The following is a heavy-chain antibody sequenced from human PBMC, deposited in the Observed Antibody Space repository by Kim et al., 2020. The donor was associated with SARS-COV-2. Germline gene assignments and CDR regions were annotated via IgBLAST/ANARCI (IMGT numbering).Heavy chain of an antibody. CDR3: ARDSWGDSGSGSYYKVPYEENYYYYGMDV. V-gene: IGHV3-30*04. CDR2: ISYDGSNK. J-gene: IGHJ6*02. D-gene: IGHD3-10*01. CDR1: GFTFSSYA. Sequence: GGSLRLSCAASGFTFSSYAMHWVRQAPGKGLEWVAVISYDGSNKYYADSVKGRFTISRDNSKNTLYLQMNSLRAEDTAVYYCARDSWGDSGSGSYYKVPYEENYYYYGMDVWGQGTTVTVSS.